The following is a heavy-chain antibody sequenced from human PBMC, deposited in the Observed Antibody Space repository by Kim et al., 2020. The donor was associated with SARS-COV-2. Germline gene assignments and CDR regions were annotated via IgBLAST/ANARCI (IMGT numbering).Heavy chain of an antibody. D-gene: IGHD3-16*01. CDR1: GGSISSSSYY. Sequence: SETLSLTCTVSGGSISSSSYYWGWIRQPPGKGLEWIGSIYYSGSTYYNPSLKSRVTISVDTSKNQFSLKLSSVTAADTAVYYCARLRGDYVWGSYWHWG. J-gene: IGHJ1*01. V-gene: IGHV4-39*01. CDR3: ARLRGDYVWGSYWH. CDR2: IYYSGST.